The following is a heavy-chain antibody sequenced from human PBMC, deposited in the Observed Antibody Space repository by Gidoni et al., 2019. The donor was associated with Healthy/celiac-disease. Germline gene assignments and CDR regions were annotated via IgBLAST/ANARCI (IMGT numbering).Heavy chain of an antibody. CDR3: ARLSGLAAGYNWFDP. CDR2: IYYSGST. CDR1: GGSISSSSYY. D-gene: IGHD6-13*01. V-gene: IGHV4-39*01. J-gene: IGHJ5*02. Sequence: QLQLQESGPGLVKPSETLSLTCTVSGGSISSSSYYWGWIRQPPGKGLEWIGSIYYSGSTYYNPSLKSRVTISVDTSKNQFSLKLSSVTAADTAVYYCARLSGLAAGYNWFDPWGQGTLVTVSS.